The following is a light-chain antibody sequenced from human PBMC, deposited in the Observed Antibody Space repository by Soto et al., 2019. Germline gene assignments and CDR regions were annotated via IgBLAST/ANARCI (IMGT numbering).Light chain of an antibody. V-gene: IGLV2-14*01. J-gene: IGLJ2*01. CDR3: SSYTGSSTYVV. Sequence: QSVLTQPASVSGSPGQSITISCTGTSSDVGGYNYVSWYQQHPGKAPKLTIYDVSNRPSGVSNRFSGSKSANTASLTISGLQAEDEADYYCSSYTGSSTYVVFGGGTQLTVL. CDR2: DVS. CDR1: SSDVGGYNY.